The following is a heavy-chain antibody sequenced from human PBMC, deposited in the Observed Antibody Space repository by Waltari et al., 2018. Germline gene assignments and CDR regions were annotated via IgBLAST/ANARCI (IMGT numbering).Heavy chain of an antibody. CDR3: ARDKRYYYYMDV. CDR1: GFTFSSYW. V-gene: IGHV3-7*01. CDR2: IKQDGSEK. Sequence: EVQLVESGGGLVQPGGSLRLSCAASGFTFSSYWMSWVRQAPGKGLEWVANIKQDGSEKYYVDSLKGRFTISRDNAKNSLYLQMNSLRAEDTAVYYCARDKRYYYYMDVWDKGTTVTVSS. J-gene: IGHJ6*03.